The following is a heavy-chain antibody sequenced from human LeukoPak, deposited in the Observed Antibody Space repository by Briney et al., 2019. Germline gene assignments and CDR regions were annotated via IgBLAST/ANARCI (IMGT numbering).Heavy chain of an antibody. CDR2: IYYSGST. V-gene: IGHV4-59*12. D-gene: IGHD3-3*01. CDR1: GGSISSYY. Sequence: SETLSLTCTVSGGSISSYYWSWIRQPPGKGLEWIGYIYYSGSTNYNPSLKSRVTMSVDTSKNQFSLKLSSVTAADTAVYYCARESVDFWSGPIDYWGQGTLVTVSS. J-gene: IGHJ4*02. CDR3: ARESVDFWSGPIDY.